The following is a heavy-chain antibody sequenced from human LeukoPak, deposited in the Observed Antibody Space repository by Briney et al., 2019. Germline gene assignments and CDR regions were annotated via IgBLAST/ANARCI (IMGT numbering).Heavy chain of an antibody. J-gene: IGHJ6*03. CDR3: ARAVSPYYYYYMDV. D-gene: IGHD3-22*01. CDR1: GGSFSGYY. CDR2: VIHSGSI. Sequence: SETLSLTCAVYGGSFSGYYWSWIRQPPGKGLEWIGEVIHSGSINYIPSLKGRVTISVDTSKNQFSLRLSSVTAADTAVYYCARAVSPYYYYYMDVWGKGTTVTVSS. V-gene: IGHV4-34*12.